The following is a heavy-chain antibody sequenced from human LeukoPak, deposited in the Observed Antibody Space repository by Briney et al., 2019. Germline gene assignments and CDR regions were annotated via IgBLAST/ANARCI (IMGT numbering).Heavy chain of an antibody. CDR3: VRGPGRGYDLEP. Sequence: SETLSLTCAVSAGSICNSYCSWARQPPGKGLEFIGYISTGGDINYNPSLRSRATMSINTSNNQLSLTLTSVTTADTAVYFCVRGPGRGYDLEPWGQGSLVTVS. V-gene: IGHV4-4*08. CDR1: AGSICNSY. CDR2: ISTGGDI. D-gene: IGHD3-22*01. J-gene: IGHJ5*02.